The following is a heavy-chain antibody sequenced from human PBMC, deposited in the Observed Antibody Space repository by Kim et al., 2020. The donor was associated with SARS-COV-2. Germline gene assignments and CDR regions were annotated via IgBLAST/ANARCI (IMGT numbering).Heavy chain of an antibody. V-gene: IGHV3-23*01. D-gene: IGHD1-1*01. CDR3: AKRGTFGYSDY. Sequence: TYYADSVKGRFTISRGNSLNTLYLEMNSLRADDTAIYYCAKRGTFGYSDYWGRGTLVTVSS. J-gene: IGHJ4*02. CDR2: T.